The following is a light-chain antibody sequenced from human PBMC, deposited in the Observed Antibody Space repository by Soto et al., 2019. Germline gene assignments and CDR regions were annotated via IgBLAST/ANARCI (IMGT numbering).Light chain of an antibody. Sequence: EIVMTQSPATVSLSPGERATLSGSASPGVSNTLAWYQQRPGQAPRLLIYYTSTRATGFPARFSGGGSGTEFTLTISSLQSEDSAFYYCQQYNKWPITFGQGTRLENK. V-gene: IGKV3-15*01. J-gene: IGKJ5*01. CDR2: YTS. CDR1: PGVSNT. CDR3: QQYNKWPIT.